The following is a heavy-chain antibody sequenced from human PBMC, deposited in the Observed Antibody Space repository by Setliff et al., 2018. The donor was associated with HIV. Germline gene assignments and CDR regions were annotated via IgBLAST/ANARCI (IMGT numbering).Heavy chain of an antibody. J-gene: IGHJ4*02. CDR3: ATSNRDYGDYAFDY. CDR2: IIPIFGTA. CDR1: GGTFSSYA. Sequence: SVKVSCKASGGTFSSYAISWVRQAPGQGLEWMGGIIPIFGTANYAQKFQGRVTITTDESTSTAYMELSRLRSEDTAVYYCATSNRDYGDYAFDYWGQGTPVTVSS. V-gene: IGHV1-69*05. D-gene: IGHD4-17*01.